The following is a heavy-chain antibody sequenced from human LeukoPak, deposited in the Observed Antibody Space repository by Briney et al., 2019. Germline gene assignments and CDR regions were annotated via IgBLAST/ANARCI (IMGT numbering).Heavy chain of an antibody. CDR2: INPSGGST. CDR3: ARGEWEPTNRDALDI. D-gene: IGHD1-26*01. Sequence: GASVKVSCKASGYTFTSYYMHWVRQAPGQGLEWMGIINPSGGSTSYAQKFQGRVTMTRDMSTSTVYMELSSLRSEDTAVYYCARGEWEPTNRDALDIWGQGTMVTVSS. V-gene: IGHV1-46*01. J-gene: IGHJ3*02. CDR1: GYTFTSYY.